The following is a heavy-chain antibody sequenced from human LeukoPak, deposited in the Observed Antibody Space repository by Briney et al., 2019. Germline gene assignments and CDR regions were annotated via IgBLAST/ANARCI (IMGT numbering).Heavy chain of an antibody. CDR2: ISSRGTTI. V-gene: IGHV3-48*03. D-gene: IGHD3-10*01. Sequence: GGSLRLSCEASGFTFGSYEMNWVRQAPGKGLEWVSYISSRGTTIFYADSVKGRFTISRDNAKNSLYLQMNSLRAEDTAVYYCARAGYYYGSGSDNWFDPWGQGTLVTVSS. CDR3: ARAGYYYGSGSDNWFDP. J-gene: IGHJ5*02. CDR1: GFTFGSYE.